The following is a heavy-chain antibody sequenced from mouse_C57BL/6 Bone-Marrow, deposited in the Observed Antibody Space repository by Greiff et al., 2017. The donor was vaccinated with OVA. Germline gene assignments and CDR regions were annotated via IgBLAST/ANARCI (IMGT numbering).Heavy chain of an antibody. Sequence: EVQRVESGGGLVQPGGSLSLSCAASGFTFTDYYMSWVRQPPGKALEWLGFIRNKANGYTTEYSASVKGRFTISRDNSQSILYLQMNALRAEDSATYYCARYKRYYFDYWGQGTTLTVSS. J-gene: IGHJ2*01. V-gene: IGHV7-3*01. CDR2: IRNKANGYTT. CDR1: GFTFTDYY. CDR3: ARYKRYYFDY.